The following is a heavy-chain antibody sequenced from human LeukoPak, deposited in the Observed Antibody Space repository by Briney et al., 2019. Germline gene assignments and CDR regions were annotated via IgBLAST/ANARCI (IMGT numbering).Heavy chain of an antibody. CDR1: GYIFTSYD. D-gene: IGHD3-16*01. CDR2: MNPNSGNT. J-gene: IGHJ6*03. V-gene: IGHV1-8*03. CDR3: ARGQGDDQGIYMDV. Sequence: ASVKVSCKASGYIFTSYDINWVRQATGQGLEWMGWMNPNSGNTGYAQKFQGRVTITRNTSISTAYMELSSLRSEDTAVYYCARGQGDDQGIYMDVWGKGTTVTVSS.